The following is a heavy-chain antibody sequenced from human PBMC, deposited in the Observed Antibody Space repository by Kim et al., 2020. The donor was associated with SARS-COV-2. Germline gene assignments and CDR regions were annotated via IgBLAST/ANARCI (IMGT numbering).Heavy chain of an antibody. D-gene: IGHD2-2*01. CDR3: ARGYCSSTSCYWYFDY. Sequence: ASVKVSCKASGYTFTGYYMHWVRQAPGQGLEWMGRINPNSGGTNYAQKFQGRVTMTRDTSISTAYMELSRLRSDDTAVYYCARGYCSSTSCYWYFDYWGQGTLVTVSS. CDR2: INPNSGGT. J-gene: IGHJ4*02. CDR1: GYTFTGYY. V-gene: IGHV1-2*06.